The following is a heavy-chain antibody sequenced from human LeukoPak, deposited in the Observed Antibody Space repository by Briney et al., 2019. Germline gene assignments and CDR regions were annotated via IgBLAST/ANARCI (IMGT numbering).Heavy chain of an antibody. CDR1: GFSFSRFA. CDR3: AKRITVSAGFSFDS. CDR2: VSGGGTST. J-gene: IGHJ4*02. D-gene: IGHD6-19*01. V-gene: IGHV3-23*01. Sequence: PGGSLRLSCVGSGFSFSRFAMSWVRQAPGKGLEWVSSVSGGGTSTWYADSVKGRFSIFRDDSKNMQFLQMNSLRPEDTALYFCAKRITVSAGFSFDSWGQGILVTVSS.